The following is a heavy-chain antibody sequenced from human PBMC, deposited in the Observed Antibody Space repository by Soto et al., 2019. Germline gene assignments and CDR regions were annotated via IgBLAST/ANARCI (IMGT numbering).Heavy chain of an antibody. CDR1: GGSFSGFY. Sequence: SETLSLTCAVYGGSFSGFYWSWIRQPPGKGLEWIGEISHSGSTNYNPSLKSRVTMSIDTSKSQFSLKLNSVTAADTAVYYCARGRAVAATFYRLHYFEYWGQETLVTVSS. CDR3: ARGRAVAATFYRLHYFEY. J-gene: IGHJ4*02. V-gene: IGHV4-34*01. D-gene: IGHD6-25*01. CDR2: ISHSGST.